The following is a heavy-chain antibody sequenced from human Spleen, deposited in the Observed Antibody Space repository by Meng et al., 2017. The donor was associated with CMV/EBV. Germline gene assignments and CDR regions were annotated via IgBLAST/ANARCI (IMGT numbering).Heavy chain of an antibody. D-gene: IGHD3-22*01. CDR2: ISAYNGNT. V-gene: IGHV1-18*01. Sequence: ASVKVSCKASGYTFISYGISWVRQAPGQGLEWMGWISAYNGNTNYAQKLQDRVTMTTDTSTSTAYMELRSLRSDDTAVYYCARSVSRLLPFNFDYWGQGTLVTVSS. CDR1: GYTFISYG. J-gene: IGHJ4*02. CDR3: ARSVSRLLPFNFDY.